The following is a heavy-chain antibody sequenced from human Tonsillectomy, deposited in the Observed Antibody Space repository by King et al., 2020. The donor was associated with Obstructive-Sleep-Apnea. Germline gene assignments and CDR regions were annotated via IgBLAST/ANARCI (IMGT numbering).Heavy chain of an antibody. D-gene: IGHD2-15*01. CDR3: ARDSQYCSGGSCYPYYFDY. J-gene: IGHJ4*02. V-gene: IGHV3-21*01. CDR2: ISRSGSYI. CDR1: GFTFISYS. Sequence: VQLVESGGGLVKWGGSLRLSCAASGFTFISYSMNWGRQAPGKGLEWVSYISRSGSYIHYSYSVKGRFTRSRDNAKNSLYLQMNSLRAEDTAVYFCARDSQYCSGGSCYPYYFDYWGQGTLVTVSS.